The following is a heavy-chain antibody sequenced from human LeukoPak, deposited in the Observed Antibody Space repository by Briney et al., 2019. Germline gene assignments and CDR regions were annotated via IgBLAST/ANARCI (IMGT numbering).Heavy chain of an antibody. V-gene: IGHV1-2*02. Sequence: SVKLFCKASGYTFTGYYMHWVRHAPGQGLEGMGWINPNSGSTNYAQKFQGRVTMTRDTSISTAYMELSRLRSDDTAAYYCAREAKPTTAAINWFDPWGQGTLVTVSS. CDR1: GYTFTGYY. J-gene: IGHJ5*02. CDR3: AREAKPTTAAINWFDP. CDR2: INPNSGST. D-gene: IGHD2-2*02.